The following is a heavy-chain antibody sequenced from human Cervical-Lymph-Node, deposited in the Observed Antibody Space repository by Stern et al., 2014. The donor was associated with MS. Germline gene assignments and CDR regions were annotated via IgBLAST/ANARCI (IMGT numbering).Heavy chain of an antibody. J-gene: IGHJ4*02. Sequence: VQLVESGGGVVQPGRSLSLSCVVSGFTFSTYAMHWVRQAPGQGLEWVAFVSYDGTQRNSTDSVKARFTISRDNSKNTLYLHMNSLRDEDTAVYFCARGGRGVGLEYWGQGVLVTVSS. CDR3: ARGGRGVGLEY. V-gene: IGHV3-30-3*01. D-gene: IGHD3-10*01. CDR2: VSYDGTQR. CDR1: GFTFSTYA.